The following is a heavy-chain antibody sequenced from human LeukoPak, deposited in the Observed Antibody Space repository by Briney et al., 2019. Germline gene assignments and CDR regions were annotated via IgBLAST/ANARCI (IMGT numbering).Heavy chain of an antibody. D-gene: IGHD1-1*01. CDR3: AREQQGRRAAFDY. CDR1: GFTFSNYG. J-gene: IGHJ4*02. CDR2: ISGSGGST. V-gene: IGHV3-23*01. Sequence: TGGSLRLSCAASGFTFSNYGMNWVRQAPGKGLEWVSGISGSGGSTYYADSVKGRFTISRDNSRNTLYLQMNSLRTEDTAVCYCAREQQGRRAAFDYWGQGTPVTVSS.